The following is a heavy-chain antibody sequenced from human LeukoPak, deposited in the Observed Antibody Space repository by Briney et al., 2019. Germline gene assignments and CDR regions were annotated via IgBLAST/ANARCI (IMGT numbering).Heavy chain of an antibody. J-gene: IGHJ4*02. CDR2: ISDSGGST. CDR1: GFTFSSHA. CDR3: ARGSTNSWYIPFDY. V-gene: IGHV3-23*01. Sequence: GGSLRLSCAASGFTFSSHALHWARQAPGKGLEWVSVISDSGGSTYYADSVKGRFTISRDNFKNTLYLQMNSLRVEDTAVYYCARGSTNSWYIPFDYWGQGTLVTVSS. D-gene: IGHD6-13*01.